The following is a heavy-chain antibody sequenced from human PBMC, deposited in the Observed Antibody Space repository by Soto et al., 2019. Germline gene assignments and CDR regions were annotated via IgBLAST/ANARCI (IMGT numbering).Heavy chain of an antibody. D-gene: IGHD6-6*01. Sequence: SETLSLTCTVSGGSISSYYWSWIRQPPGKGLEWIGYIYYSGSTNYNPSLKSRVTISVDTSKNQFSLKLGPVTAADTAVYYCARDRSSYSSSPWYNWFDHWGQGTLVTVSS. J-gene: IGHJ5*02. CDR2: IYYSGST. CDR1: GGSISSYY. V-gene: IGHV4-59*01. CDR3: ARDRSSYSSSPWYNWFDH.